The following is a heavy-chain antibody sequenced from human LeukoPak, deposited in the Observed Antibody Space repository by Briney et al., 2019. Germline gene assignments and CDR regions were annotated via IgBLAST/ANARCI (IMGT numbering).Heavy chain of an antibody. D-gene: IGHD3-3*01. V-gene: IGHV3-49*04. Sequence: PGRSLRLSCTASGFTFGDYAMSWVRQAPGKGLEWVGFIRSKAYGGTTEYAASVKGRFTISRDDSKSIAYLQMNSLKTEDTAVYYWTTLDSYYDFWSGSQGGYYYYYMDVWGKGTTVTVSS. CDR2: IRSKAYGGTT. CDR1: GFTFGDYA. CDR3: TTLDSYYDFWSGSQGGYYYYYMDV. J-gene: IGHJ6*03.